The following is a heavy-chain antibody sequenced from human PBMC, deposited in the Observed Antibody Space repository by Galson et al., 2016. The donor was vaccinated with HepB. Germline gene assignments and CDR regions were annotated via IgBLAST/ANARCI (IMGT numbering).Heavy chain of an antibody. CDR2: INLDGSTT. V-gene: IGHV3-74*01. J-gene: IGHJ4*02. CDR3: ARLSLVVGGTIDY. CDR1: GFTFTTYW. D-gene: IGHD6-19*01. Sequence: SLRLSCAASGFTFTTYWMHWVRQAPGKGLVWVSRINLDGSTTTYADSVKGRFTISRDSAKNTLYLQMNSVRAEDTAVYYCARLSLVVGGTIDYWGQGTLVTVSS.